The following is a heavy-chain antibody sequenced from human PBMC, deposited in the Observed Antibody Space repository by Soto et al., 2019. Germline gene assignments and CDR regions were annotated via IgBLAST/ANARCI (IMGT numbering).Heavy chain of an antibody. Sequence: EVQLLESGGGLVQPGGSLRLSCAASGFTFSSYAMSWVRQAPGKGLEWVSAISGSGGSTYYADSVKGRFTISRDNSRNTPYLQMNSLRAEDTAVYYCAKSHPGELERRGGPFDYWGQGTLVTVSS. CDR1: GFTFSSYA. CDR3: AKSHPGELERRGGPFDY. D-gene: IGHD1-1*01. CDR2: ISGSGGST. J-gene: IGHJ4*02. V-gene: IGHV3-23*01.